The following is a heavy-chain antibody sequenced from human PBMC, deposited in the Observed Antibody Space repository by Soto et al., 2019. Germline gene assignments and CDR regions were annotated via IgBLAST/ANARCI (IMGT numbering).Heavy chain of an antibody. V-gene: IGHV4-39*01. J-gene: IGHJ4*02. Sequence: SETLSLTCTVSGGSISSSSYYWGWIRQPPGKGLEWIGSIYYSGSTYYNPSLKSRVARDNSKNMLYLEMNSLRAEDTAVYYCARCDGSMNYCYYFAHWGQGTLVTVSS. CDR1: GGSISSSSYY. CDR3: ARCDGSMNYCYYFAH. D-gene: IGHD3-10*01. CDR2: IYYSGST.